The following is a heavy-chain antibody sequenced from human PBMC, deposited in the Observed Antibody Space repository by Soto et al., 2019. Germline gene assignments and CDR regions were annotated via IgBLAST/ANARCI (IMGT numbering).Heavy chain of an antibody. CDR1: GGSITSYY. CDR3: ARWDGIMYYFDY. D-gene: IGHD1-1*01. Sequence: SETLSLTCTVSGGSITSYYWSWIRQPPGKGLEWIGYIYHSGSTNYNPSLKSRVTISVDTSKNQFSLKLSSVTAADTAVYYCARWDGIMYYFDYWGQGTLVTVSS. V-gene: IGHV4-59*01. J-gene: IGHJ4*02. CDR2: IYHSGST.